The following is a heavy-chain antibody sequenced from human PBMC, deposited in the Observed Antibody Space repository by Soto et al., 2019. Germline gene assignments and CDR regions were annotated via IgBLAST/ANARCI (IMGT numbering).Heavy chain of an antibody. V-gene: IGHV1-2*04. J-gene: IGHJ6*03. CDR1: GYTFTGYY. D-gene: IGHD2-15*01. CDR2: INPNSGGT. Sequence: GASVKVSCKASGYTFTGYYMHWVRQAPGQGLEWMGWINPNSGGTNYAQKFQGWVTMTRDTSISTAYMELSRLRSDDTAVYYCAGDSGKQSLDCSGGSCYSSFVVYYYMDVWGKGTTVTVSS. CDR3: AGDSGKQSLDCSGGSCYSSFVVYYYMDV.